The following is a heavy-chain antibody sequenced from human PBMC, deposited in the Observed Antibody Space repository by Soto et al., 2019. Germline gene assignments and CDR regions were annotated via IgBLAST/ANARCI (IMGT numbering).Heavy chain of an antibody. D-gene: IGHD6-19*01. V-gene: IGHV2-5*02. Sequence: QITLKESGPTLVKPTQTLTLTCTFSGLSLSTSGVGVGWIRQPPGKALEWLALIYWDDDKRYSPSLKSRLTVTKDTSKNQVVLTMPNMDPVDTATYYCAHRLERQWLHKFDWYFYLWGRGTLVTVSS. CDR1: GLSLSTSGVG. CDR2: IYWDDDK. J-gene: IGHJ2*01. CDR3: AHRLERQWLHKFDWYFYL.